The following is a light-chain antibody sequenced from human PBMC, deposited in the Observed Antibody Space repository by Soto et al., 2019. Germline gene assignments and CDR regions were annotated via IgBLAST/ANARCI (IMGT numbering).Light chain of an antibody. V-gene: IGKV3-15*01. CDR2: GAS. J-gene: IGKJ1*01. CDR3: QQYNNWPGT. Sequence: EIVMTQSPATLSVSPGERATLSCRASQSVSSNLVWYQQKPGQAPRLLIYGASTRATGIPARFSGSGSGTEITLTISSLQSKDFAVYYCQQYNNWPGTFGQGTKVQIK. CDR1: QSVSSN.